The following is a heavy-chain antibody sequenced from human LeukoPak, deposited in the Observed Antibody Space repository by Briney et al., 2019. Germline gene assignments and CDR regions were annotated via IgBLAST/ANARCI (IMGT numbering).Heavy chain of an antibody. CDR2: INPNSGGT. V-gene: IGHV1-2*02. Sequence: ASVKISCKASGYTFTGYYMHWVRQARGQGLEWMGWINPNSGGTNYAQKFQGRVPMTRDTSISTAYMELSRLRSDDTAVYYCARDRRQWLVRAVSFDPWGQGTLVTVSS. CDR1: GYTFTGYY. J-gene: IGHJ5*02. CDR3: ARDRRQWLVRAVSFDP. D-gene: IGHD6-19*01.